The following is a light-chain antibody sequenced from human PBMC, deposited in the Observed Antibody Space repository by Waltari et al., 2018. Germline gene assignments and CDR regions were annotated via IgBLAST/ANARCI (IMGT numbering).Light chain of an antibody. Sequence: QSALTQPASVSGSPGQSITISCTGTSSDVGNYNLVSWYQQYPGKAPKVMIYDDNRRPSGVSGRCSGSKSGNTASLTISGVQAEDEADYYCCSYAGSYTWVFGGGTKLTVL. J-gene: IGLJ3*02. V-gene: IGLV2-23*01. CDR1: SSDVGNYNL. CDR3: CSYAGSYTWV. CDR2: DDN.